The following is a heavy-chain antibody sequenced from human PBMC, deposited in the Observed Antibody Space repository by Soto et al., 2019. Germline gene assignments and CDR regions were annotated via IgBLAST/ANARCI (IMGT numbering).Heavy chain of an antibody. CDR3: ARDSAFGVVNLNYFDY. J-gene: IGHJ4*01. CDR2: ISSSSSYI. Sequence: EVQLVESGGGLVKPGGSLRLSCAASGFTFSSYSMNWVRQAPGKGLEWVSSISSSSSYIYYADSVKGRFTISRDNAKNLLYLQMNRLRAEDTAVYYCARDSAFGVVNLNYFDYWGHGTLVTVSS. D-gene: IGHD3-3*01. V-gene: IGHV3-21*01. CDR1: GFTFSSYS.